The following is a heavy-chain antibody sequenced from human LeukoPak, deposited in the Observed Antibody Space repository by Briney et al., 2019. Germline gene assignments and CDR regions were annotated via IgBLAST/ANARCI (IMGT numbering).Heavy chain of an antibody. D-gene: IGHD3-22*01. V-gene: IGHV4-34*01. CDR1: GGSFSGYY. CDR2: INHSGST. J-gene: IGHJ4*02. Sequence: PSETLSLTCAVYGGSFSGYYWSWIRQPPGKGLEWIGEINHSGSTNYNPSLKSRVTISVDTSKNQFSLKLSSVTAADTAVYYCARVRLHLYDRSGYALGYLDYWGQGTLVTVSS. CDR3: ARVRLHLYDRSGYALGYLDY.